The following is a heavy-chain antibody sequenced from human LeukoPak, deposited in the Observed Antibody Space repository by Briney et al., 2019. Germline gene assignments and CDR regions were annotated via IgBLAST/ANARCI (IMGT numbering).Heavy chain of an antibody. V-gene: IGHV3-23*01. J-gene: IGHJ4*02. Sequence: GGSLRLSCAASGFTFSSYAMHWVRQAPGKGLEWVSAISGSGGSTYYADSVKGRFTISRDNSKNTLYLQMNSLRAEDTAVYYCARYKTYYDILTGYPYFDYWGQGTLVTVSS. CDR1: GFTFSSYA. CDR2: ISGSGGST. CDR3: ARYKTYYDILTGYPYFDY. D-gene: IGHD3-9*01.